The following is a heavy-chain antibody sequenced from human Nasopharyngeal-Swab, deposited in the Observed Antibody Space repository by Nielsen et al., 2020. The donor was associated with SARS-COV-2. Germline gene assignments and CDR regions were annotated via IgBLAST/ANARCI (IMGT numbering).Heavy chain of an antibody. V-gene: IGHV3-64D*06. Sequence: GESLKISCSASGFTFSSYAMHWVRQAPGKGLEYVSAISSNGGSTYYADSVKGRFTISRDNSKNTLYLQMSSLRAEDTAVYYCVKARITIFGVVISSYYYYGMDVWGQGTTVPSP. CDR1: GFTFSSYA. CDR2: ISSNGGST. D-gene: IGHD3-3*01. J-gene: IGHJ6*02. CDR3: VKARITIFGVVISSYYYYGMDV.